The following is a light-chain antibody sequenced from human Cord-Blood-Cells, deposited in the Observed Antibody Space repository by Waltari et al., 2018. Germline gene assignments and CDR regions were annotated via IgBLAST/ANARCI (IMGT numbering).Light chain of an antibody. CDR1: SSDVGVYNL. V-gene: IGLV2-23*01. CDR3: CSYAGSSTL. Sequence: QSALTQPASVSGSPGQSITIPCSGTSSDVGVYNLVSWFQQHPGKPPKLMFYEGSKRPSGVSNRFSGSKSGNTASLTISGLQAEDEADYYCCSYAGSSTLFGGGTKLTVL. CDR2: EGS. J-gene: IGLJ3*02.